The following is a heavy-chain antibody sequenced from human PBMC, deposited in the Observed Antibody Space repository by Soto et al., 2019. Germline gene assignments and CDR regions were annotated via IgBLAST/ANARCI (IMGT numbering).Heavy chain of an antibody. J-gene: IGHJ4*02. CDR2: ISGSGGST. CDR3: AKGLSSVTPAEFDY. CDR1: GFTFSSYA. Sequence: PGGSLRLSCAAAGFTFSSYARSWVRQAPGKGLEWVSAISGSGGSTYYADSVKGRFTISRDNSKNTLYLQMNSLRAEDTAVYYCAKGLSSVTPAEFDYWGQGTLVTVSS. V-gene: IGHV3-23*01. D-gene: IGHD4-17*01.